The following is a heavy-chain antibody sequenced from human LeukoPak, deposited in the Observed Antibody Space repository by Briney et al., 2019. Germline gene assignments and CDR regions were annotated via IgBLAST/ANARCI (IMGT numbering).Heavy chain of an antibody. D-gene: IGHD4-11*01. CDR1: GGSISSSSYY. CDR2: IYYSGST. Sequence: SETLSLTCTVSGGSISSSSYYWGWIRQPPGKGLEWIGSIYYSGSTYYNPSLKSRVTISVDTSKNQFSLKLSSVTAADTAVYYCARDFPPYSNPTLVHYMDVWGKGTTVTVSS. J-gene: IGHJ6*03. CDR3: ARDFPPYSNPTLVHYMDV. V-gene: IGHV4-39*07.